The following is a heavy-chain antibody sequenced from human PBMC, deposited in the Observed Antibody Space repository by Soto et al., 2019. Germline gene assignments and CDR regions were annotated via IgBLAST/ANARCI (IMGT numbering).Heavy chain of an antibody. D-gene: IGHD2-21*01. CDR3: ARALVGGGGSLSWYLDL. CDR1: GYTFTTYA. J-gene: IGHJ2*01. V-gene: IGHV1-3*05. Sequence: QVQVVQSGAEEKKPGASVKVSCKASGYTFTTYARHCVRQAPGQRLEWMGWIYAGNGNTKYSQKFQGRVTITRDTSASTAYMELSSLRSEDTAVYYCARALVGGGGSLSWYLDLWGRGTLVTVSS. CDR2: IYAGNGNT.